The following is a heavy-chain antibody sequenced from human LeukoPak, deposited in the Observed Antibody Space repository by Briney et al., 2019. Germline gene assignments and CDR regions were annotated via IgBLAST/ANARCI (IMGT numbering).Heavy chain of an antibody. CDR3: ARDLYVGYCSGGSCSSGMDV. D-gene: IGHD2-15*01. V-gene: IGHV3-30-3*01. CDR1: GFTFSSYT. J-gene: IGHJ6*02. Sequence: PGGSLRLSCAASGFTFSSYTIHWVRQAPGKGLEWVAVISYDGSNKYYADSVKGRFTISRDNSKNTLYLQMSSLRAEDTAVYYCARDLYVGYCSGGSCSSGMDVWGQGTTVTVSS. CDR2: ISYDGSNK.